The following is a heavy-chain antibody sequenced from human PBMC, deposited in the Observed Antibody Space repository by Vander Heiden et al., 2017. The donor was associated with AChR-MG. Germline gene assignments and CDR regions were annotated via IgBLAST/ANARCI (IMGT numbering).Heavy chain of an antibody. D-gene: IGHD5-12*01. CDR1: AHTYTGYY. V-gene: IGHV1-2*02. CDR2: INPSDGGT. Sequence: QVQLVQSGAEVKNPGASVKVCCKAYAHTYTGYYMHWVRQAPGQGLEWRVCINPSDGGTNYAQKFQGRVTMTRDTSISTAYMGLSRLGSDDTAVYYCARTYSAQVIDVWGQGTTVTVSS. CDR3: ARTYSAQVIDV. J-gene: IGHJ6*02.